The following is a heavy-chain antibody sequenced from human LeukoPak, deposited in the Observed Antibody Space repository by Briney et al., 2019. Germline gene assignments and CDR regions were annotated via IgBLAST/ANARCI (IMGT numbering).Heavy chain of an antibody. V-gene: IGHV4-39*01. D-gene: IGHD6-19*01. CDR3: ARSDSGWHAFDI. CDR1: GGSISSSSYC. Sequence: SETLSLTCTVSGGSISSSSYCWGWIRQPPGKGLEWIGSIYYSGSTYYNPSLKSRVTISVDTSKNQFSLKLSSVTAADTAVYYCARSDSGWHAFDIWGQGTMVTVSS. CDR2: IYYSGST. J-gene: IGHJ3*02.